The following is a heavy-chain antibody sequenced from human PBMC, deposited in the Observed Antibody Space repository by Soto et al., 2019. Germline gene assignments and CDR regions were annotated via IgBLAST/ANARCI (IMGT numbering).Heavy chain of an antibody. D-gene: IGHD5-18*01. V-gene: IGHV1-69*13. J-gene: IGHJ6*02. Sequence: SVKVSCKASGGTFSSYPISWVRQAPGQGLEWMGGIIPIFGTANCAQKFQGRVTITADESTSTAYMELSSLRSEDTAVYYCARTLVDTAMAHYYGMDVWGQGTTVTVSS. CDR2: IIPIFGTA. CDR3: ARTLVDTAMAHYYGMDV. CDR1: GGTFSSYP.